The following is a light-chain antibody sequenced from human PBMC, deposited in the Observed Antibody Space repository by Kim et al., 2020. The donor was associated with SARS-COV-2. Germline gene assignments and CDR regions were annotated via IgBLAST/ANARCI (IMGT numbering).Light chain of an antibody. Sequence: SVAPGQTASITCSGDKLGNKYACWYQQKPGQSPVLVIYQDTERPSGIPERFSGSNSGNTATLTISGIQAMDEADYYCQAWDSNTAVFGGGTQLT. CDR1: KLGNKY. V-gene: IGLV3-1*01. J-gene: IGLJ2*01. CDR3: QAWDSNTAV. CDR2: QDT.